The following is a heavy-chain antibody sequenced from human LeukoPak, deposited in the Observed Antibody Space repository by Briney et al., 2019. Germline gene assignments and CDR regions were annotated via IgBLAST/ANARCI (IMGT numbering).Heavy chain of an antibody. CDR3: AKDLYGDYDNDY. V-gene: IGHV3-23*01. CDR2: ISGSGSIT. D-gene: IGHD4-17*01. J-gene: IGHJ4*02. Sequence: GSLRLSCAASGFTFSSYAMSWVRQAPGKGLEWVSGISGSGSITYYADSVKGRFTISRDNSKNTLYLRMNSLRAEDTAVYYCAKDLYGDYDNDYWGQGTLVTVSS. CDR1: GFTFSSYA.